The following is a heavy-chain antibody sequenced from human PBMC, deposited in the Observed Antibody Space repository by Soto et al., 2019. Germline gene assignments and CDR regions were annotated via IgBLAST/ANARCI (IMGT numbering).Heavy chain of an antibody. CDR2: ISESGGST. V-gene: IGHV3-23*01. CDR3: GERSGGVSGWYSPIFDY. D-gene: IGHD6-13*01. Sequence: GGSLRLSCAASGFSFSDYAMSWVRQAPGKGLEWVSVISESGGSTHYADSVRGRFTVSRDNSKNSLSLRMNSLRDEDTAVYFCGERSGGVSGWYSPIFDYWGQGA. J-gene: IGHJ4*02. CDR1: GFSFSDYA.